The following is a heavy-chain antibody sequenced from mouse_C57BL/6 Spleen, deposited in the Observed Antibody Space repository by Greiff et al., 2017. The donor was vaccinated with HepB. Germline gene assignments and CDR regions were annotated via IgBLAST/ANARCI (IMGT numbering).Heavy chain of an antibody. V-gene: IGHV1-15*01. CDR2: IDPETGGT. D-gene: IGHD1-1*01. CDR3: TRPSSYGYYAMDY. J-gene: IGHJ4*01. CDR1: GYTFTDYE. Sequence: QVQLKQSGAELVRPGASVTLSCKASGYTFTDYEMHWVKQTPVHGLEWIGAIDPETGGTAYNQKFKGKAILTADKSSSTAYMELRSLTSEDSAVYYCTRPSSYGYYAMDYWGQGTSVTVSS.